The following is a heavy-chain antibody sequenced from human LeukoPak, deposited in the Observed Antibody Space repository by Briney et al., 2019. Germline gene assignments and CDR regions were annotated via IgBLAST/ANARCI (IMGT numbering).Heavy chain of an antibody. V-gene: IGHV3-23*01. J-gene: IGHJ4*02. CDR2: FDGNGPNT. CDR3: AKPRTTGLGWALFDY. CDR1: GFTFSSFA. D-gene: IGHD2-8*02. Sequence: GGSLRLSCAASGFTFSSFAMTWVRQAPGKGLEWVSGFDGNGPNTYYADSVKGRWTISRDNSRNTLYLEMNSLRPEDTAIYYCAKPRTTGLGWALFDYWGQGSLVTVSS.